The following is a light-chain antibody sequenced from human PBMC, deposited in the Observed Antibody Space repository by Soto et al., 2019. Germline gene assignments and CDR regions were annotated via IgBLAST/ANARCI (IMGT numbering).Light chain of an antibody. CDR3: SSYTSSSTPGV. CDR1: SSDVGAYDL. CDR2: ENI. J-gene: IGLJ1*01. V-gene: IGLV2-14*02. Sequence: QSALTQPASVSGSPGQSITISCIGTSSDVGAYDLVSWYQQHPGTAPRLIIYENIRRPSGIAGRFSGSKSGNTASLTISGLRPEDEADYYCSSYTSSSTPGVFGTGTKLTVL.